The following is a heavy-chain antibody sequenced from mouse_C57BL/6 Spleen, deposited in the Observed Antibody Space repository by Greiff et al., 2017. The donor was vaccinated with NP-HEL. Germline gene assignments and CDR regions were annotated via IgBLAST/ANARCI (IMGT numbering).Heavy chain of an antibody. CDR3: ARGDSALGDY. V-gene: IGHV1-69*01. CDR1: GYTFTSYW. Sequence: VKLQQPGAELVMPGASVKLSCKASGYTFTSYWMHWVKQRPGQGLEWIGEIDPSDSYTNYNQKFKGKSTLTVDKSSSTAYMQLSSLTSEDSAVYYCARGDSALGDYWGQGTTLTVSS. J-gene: IGHJ2*01. D-gene: IGHD1-2*01. CDR2: IDPSDSYT.